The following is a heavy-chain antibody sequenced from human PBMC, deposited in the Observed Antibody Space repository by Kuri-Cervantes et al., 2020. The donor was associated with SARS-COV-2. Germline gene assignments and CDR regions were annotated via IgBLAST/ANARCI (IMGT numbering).Heavy chain of an antibody. Sequence: GGSLRLSCAASGFTFSSYSMNWVRQAPGKGLEWVSSISSSSSYIYYADSVKGRFTISRDSAKNSLYLQMNSLRAEDTALYYCARITLYGDYFDYWGQGTLVTVSS. D-gene: IGHD4-17*01. CDR2: ISSSSSYI. J-gene: IGHJ4*02. CDR3: ARITLYGDYFDY. CDR1: GFTFSSYS. V-gene: IGHV3-21*04.